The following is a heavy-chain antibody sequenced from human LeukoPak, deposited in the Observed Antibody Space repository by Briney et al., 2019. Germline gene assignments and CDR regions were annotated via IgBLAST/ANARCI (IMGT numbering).Heavy chain of an antibody. CDR2: INHSGSS. CDR3: ARVGDLFGAHRVRGLPPDYYYMDV. Sequence: SETLSLTCALSGGSITDYFYNWVRQPPGKGLEWIGEINHSGSSTYNPSLKSRVIISVDTSKNQFSLKLTSVTAADTAVYYCARVGDLFGAHRVRGLPPDYYYMDVWGKGAMVTVSS. D-gene: IGHD3-10*01. J-gene: IGHJ6*03. CDR1: GGSITDYF. V-gene: IGHV4-34*01.